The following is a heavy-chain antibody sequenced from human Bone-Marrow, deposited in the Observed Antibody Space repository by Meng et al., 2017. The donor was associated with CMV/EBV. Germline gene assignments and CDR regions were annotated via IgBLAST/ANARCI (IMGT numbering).Heavy chain of an antibody. J-gene: IGHJ5*02. Sequence: SQTLSLTCAISGDSVSSNSAAWNWIRQSPSRGLEWLGRTYYRSKWYNDYAVSVKSRITINPDTSKNQFSLQLNSVTPEDTAVYYCAKPPYCSSTSCGNWFDPWGQGTLVTVSS. CDR3: AKPPYCSSTSCGNWFDP. CDR2: TYYRSKWYN. V-gene: IGHV6-1*01. CDR1: GDSVSSNSAA. D-gene: IGHD2-2*01.